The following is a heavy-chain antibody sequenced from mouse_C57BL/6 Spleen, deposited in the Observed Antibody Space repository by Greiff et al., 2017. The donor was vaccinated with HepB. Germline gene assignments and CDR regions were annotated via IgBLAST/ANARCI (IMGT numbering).Heavy chain of an antibody. CDR2: IYPGDGDT. CDR3: ARSGYGGSYRYFDV. Sequence: QVQLKQSGPELVKPGASVKISCKASGYAFSSSWMNWVKQRPGKGLEWIGRIYPGDGDTNYNGKFKGKATLTADKSSSTADMQLSSLTSEDSAVYFCARSGYGGSYRYFDVWGTGTTVTVSS. D-gene: IGHD1-1*01. CDR1: GYAFSSSW. J-gene: IGHJ1*03. V-gene: IGHV1-82*01.